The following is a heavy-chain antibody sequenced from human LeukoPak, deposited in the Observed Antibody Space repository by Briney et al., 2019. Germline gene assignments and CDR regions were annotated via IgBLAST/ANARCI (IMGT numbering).Heavy chain of an antibody. CDR3: ASRPPPTDIYSSWDF. Sequence: PGGSLRLSCAASGFGIGGLSMSWVRQTPGKGLEWVSGILGSGGGTDHADSVKGRFTISRDTSKNTLYLQMNSLRVEDTAVYFCASRPPPTDIYSSWDFWGQGTLVTVSS. J-gene: IGHJ4*02. D-gene: IGHD6-6*01. CDR2: ILGSGGGT. V-gene: IGHV3-23*01. CDR1: GFGIGGLS.